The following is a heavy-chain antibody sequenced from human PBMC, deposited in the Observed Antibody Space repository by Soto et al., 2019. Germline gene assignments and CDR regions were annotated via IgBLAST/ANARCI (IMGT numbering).Heavy chain of an antibody. V-gene: IGHV4-59*01. CDR2: IYYSGST. CDR1: GGSMSTNY. CDR3: AKAVAGYFDY. Sequence: QVQLQESGPGLVKPSETLSLTCIVSGGSMSTNYWSWIRQPPGKGLEWIGYIYYSGSTNYNPSLKSRVTISVDTSKKQFSLKLSSVTAADTAVDYCAKAVAGYFDYWGQGTLVTVSS. J-gene: IGHJ4*02. D-gene: IGHD6-19*01.